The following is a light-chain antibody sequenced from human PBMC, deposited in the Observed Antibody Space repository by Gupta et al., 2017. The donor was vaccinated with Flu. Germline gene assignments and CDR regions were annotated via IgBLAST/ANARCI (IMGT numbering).Light chain of an antibody. J-gene: IGLJ3*02. V-gene: IGLV2-14*01. CDR3: SSYTRSSTRV. CDR2: EVS. CDR1: SSDVGGYNY. Sequence: QSALTQPASVSGSPGQSITISCTGTSSDVGGYNYVSWYQQHPGTAPKLMIYEVSNRPSGVSNRCAASKSGTTDLPTISGLQAEDDAYYYCSSYTRSSTRVFGGGTKLTVL.